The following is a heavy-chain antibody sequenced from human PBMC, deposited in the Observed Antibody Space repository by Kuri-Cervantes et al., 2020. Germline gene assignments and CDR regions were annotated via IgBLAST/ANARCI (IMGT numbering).Heavy chain of an antibody. CDR2: IYSGGST. Sequence: GGSLRLSCAASGFTVSSNYMSWVRQAPGKGLEWVSVIYSGGSTYYADSVKGRFTISRDNSKNTLYLQMNSLRAEDTAVYYCASSPHYYYYYGMDVWGQGTTVTVSS. CDR1: GFTVSSNY. CDR3: ASSPHYYYYYGMDV. V-gene: IGHV3-53*01. J-gene: IGHJ6*02.